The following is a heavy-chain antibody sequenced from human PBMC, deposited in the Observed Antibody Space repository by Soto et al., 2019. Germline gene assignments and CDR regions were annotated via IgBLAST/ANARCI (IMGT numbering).Heavy chain of an antibody. CDR3: AHRLYASSDDAFDI. V-gene: IGHV2-5*02. CDR2: IYWDDDK. CDR1: GFSLTTSGAG. D-gene: IGHD6-6*01. Sequence: QITLKESGPTLVKPTQTLTLTCTFSGFSLTTSGAGVAGIRQPPGQALEWLALIYWDDDKRKSPALQSRITITKDTYKNQVDLTVTNMNPADTGTYYCAHRLYASSDDAFDIWGQGTMVYVSS. J-gene: IGHJ3*02.